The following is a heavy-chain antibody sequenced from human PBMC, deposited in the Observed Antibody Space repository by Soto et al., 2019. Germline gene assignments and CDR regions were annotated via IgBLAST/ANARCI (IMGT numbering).Heavy chain of an antibody. CDR2: FDPEDGET. D-gene: IGHD2-2*01. Sequence: ASVKVSCKVSGYTLTELSMHWVRQAPGKGLEWMGGFDPEDGETIYAQKFQGRVTMTEDTSTDTAYMELSSLRSEETAVYYCERGPRYCSITTCFSGVTWFDPWG. CDR1: GYTLTELS. V-gene: IGHV1-24*01. J-gene: IGHJ5*02. CDR3: ERGPRYCSITTCFSGVTWFDP.